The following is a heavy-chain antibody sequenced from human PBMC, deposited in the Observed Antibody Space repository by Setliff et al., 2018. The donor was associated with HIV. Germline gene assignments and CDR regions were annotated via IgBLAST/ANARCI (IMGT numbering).Heavy chain of an antibody. J-gene: IGHJ4*02. D-gene: IGHD4-17*01. V-gene: IGHV3-33*08. CDR1: GFTFSSYG. CDR3: ARVPSKGDYPHPFDY. Sequence: GGSLRLSCAASGFTFSSYGMHWVRQAPGKGLEWVAVIWYDGSSTSYADSVKGRFTISRDDAKNTLYLQMNSLIADDTAVYYCARVPSKGDYPHPFDYWGQGTLVTVSS. CDR2: IWYDGSST.